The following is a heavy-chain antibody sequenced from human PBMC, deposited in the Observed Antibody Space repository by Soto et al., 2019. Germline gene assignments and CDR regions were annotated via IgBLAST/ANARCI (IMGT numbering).Heavy chain of an antibody. Sequence: EVQLVESGGGVVQPGGSLRLSCAASGFTFSTYEMHWVRQATGKGLEWVSAIGSAGDTSYPASVKGRFTISRENAKNSLYLQMNSLRAGDTAVYYCARVVWGYSGYDYYFDYWGQGTLVTVSS. CDR1: GFTFSTYE. CDR2: IGSAGDT. D-gene: IGHD5-12*01. J-gene: IGHJ4*02. V-gene: IGHV3-13*01. CDR3: ARVVWGYSGYDYYFDY.